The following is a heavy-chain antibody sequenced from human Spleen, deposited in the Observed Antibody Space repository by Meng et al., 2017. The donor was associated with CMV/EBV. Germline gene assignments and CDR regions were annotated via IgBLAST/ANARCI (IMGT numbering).Heavy chain of an antibody. CDR2: IYHTGTT. V-gene: IGHV4-38-2*02. D-gene: IGHD3-22*01. CDR1: GYSISSGHY. J-gene: IGHJ4*02. Sequence: SETLSLTCTVSGYSISSGHYWGWNRQPPGKGLEWIGNIYHTGTTYYNPSLKSRVTISVDTSKNQFSLKLSSVTAADTAVYYCARETDSSGDDYWGQGTLVTVSS. CDR3: ARETDSSGDDY.